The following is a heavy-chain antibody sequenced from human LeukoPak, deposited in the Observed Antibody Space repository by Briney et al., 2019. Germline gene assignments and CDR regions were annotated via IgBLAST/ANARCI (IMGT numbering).Heavy chain of an antibody. CDR3: ARAHYDSSWYEWGVGYYFDY. CDR2: IYYSGST. D-gene: IGHD6-13*01. Sequence: PSETLFLTCTVSGGSISSGDYYWSWIRQPPGKGLEWIGYIYYSGSTYYNPSLKSRVTISVDTSKNQFSLKLSSVTAADTAVYYCARAHYDSSWYEWGVGYYFDYWGQGTLVTVSS. V-gene: IGHV4-30-4*01. CDR1: GGSISSGDYY. J-gene: IGHJ4*02.